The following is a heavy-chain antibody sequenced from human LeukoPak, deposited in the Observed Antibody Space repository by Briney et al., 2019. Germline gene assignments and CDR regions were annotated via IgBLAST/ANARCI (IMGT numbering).Heavy chain of an antibody. J-gene: IGHJ5*02. CDR3: AREWDP. CDR2: ISYDGSNK. CDR1: GFTFSSYA. V-gene: IGHV3-30*04. Sequence: QPGGSLRLSCAASGFTFSSYAMHWVRQAPGKGLEWVAVISYDGSNKYYADSVKGRFTISRDNSKNTLYLQMNSLRAEDTAVYYCAREWDPWGQGTLVTVSS.